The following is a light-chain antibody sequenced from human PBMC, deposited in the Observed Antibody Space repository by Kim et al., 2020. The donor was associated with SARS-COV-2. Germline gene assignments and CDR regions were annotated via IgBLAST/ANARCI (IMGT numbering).Light chain of an antibody. J-gene: IGLJ2*01. V-gene: IGLV1-44*01. Sequence: QSVLIQPPSASATPGQRVTISCSGNRSNIGSNNVNWYLQLPGTAPKLLIYSNIQRPSGVPERFSASKSGTSASLAISGLQSEDEADYYCASWDDSLSGVLFGGWTKVTVL. CDR3: ASWDDSLSGVL. CDR1: RSNIGSNN. CDR2: SNI.